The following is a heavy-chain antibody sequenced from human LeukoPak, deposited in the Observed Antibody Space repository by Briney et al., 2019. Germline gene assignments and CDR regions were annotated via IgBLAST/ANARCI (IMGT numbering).Heavy chain of an antibody. Sequence: ASVKVSCKASGGSLSNYAFNWVRQAPGQGLEWMGGIILLLGTTRYAQKFQGRVTITTDGSTNTAYMEMSSLRSEDTAVYFCANSSTTLNVFGPWGQGTLVTVSS. D-gene: IGHD2/OR15-2a*01. CDR2: IILLLGTT. CDR3: ANSSTTLNVFGP. V-gene: IGHV1-69*05. CDR1: GGSLSNYA. J-gene: IGHJ5*02.